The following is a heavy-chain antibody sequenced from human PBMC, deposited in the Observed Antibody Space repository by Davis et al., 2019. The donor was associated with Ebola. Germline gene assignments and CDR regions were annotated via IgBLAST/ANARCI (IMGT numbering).Heavy chain of an antibody. CDR2: IKQDGSEK. CDR1: GFTFSSYW. V-gene: IGHV3-7*01. Sequence: PGGSLRLSCAASGFTFSSYWMSWVLQAPGKGLEWVANIKQDGSEKYYVDSVKGRFTISRDNAKNSLYLQMNSLRAEDTAVYYCARVVSLWFGELPYWGQGTLVTVSS. CDR3: ARVVSLWFGELPY. D-gene: IGHD3-10*01. J-gene: IGHJ4*02.